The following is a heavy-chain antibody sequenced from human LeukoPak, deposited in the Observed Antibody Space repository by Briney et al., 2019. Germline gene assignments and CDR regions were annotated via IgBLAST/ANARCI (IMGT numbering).Heavy chain of an antibody. Sequence: PGGSLRLSCAASGFTFSDYYMSWIRQAPGKGLEWVSYISRSGSTIYYADSVKGRFTISRDNAKNSLYLQMNSLGAEDTAVYYCARVARGYFDWLSPPDYWGQGTLVTVSS. J-gene: IGHJ4*02. CDR3: ARVARGYFDWLSPPDY. D-gene: IGHD3-9*01. CDR1: GFTFSDYY. V-gene: IGHV3-11*01. CDR2: ISRSGSTI.